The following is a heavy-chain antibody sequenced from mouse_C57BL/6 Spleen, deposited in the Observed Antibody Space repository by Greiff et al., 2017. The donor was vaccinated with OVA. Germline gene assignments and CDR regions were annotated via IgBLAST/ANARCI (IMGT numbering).Heavy chain of an antibody. CDR1: GYSITSGYD. D-gene: IGHD1-1*01. CDR3: ARARYGSSYFDY. CDR2: ISYSGST. Sequence: EVQLVESGPGMVKPSQSLSLTCTVTGYSITSGYDWHWIRHFPGNKLEWMGYISYSGSTNYNPSLKSRISITHDTSKNHFFLKLNSVTTEDTATYYCARARYGSSYFDYWGQGTTLTVSS. V-gene: IGHV3-1*01. J-gene: IGHJ2*01.